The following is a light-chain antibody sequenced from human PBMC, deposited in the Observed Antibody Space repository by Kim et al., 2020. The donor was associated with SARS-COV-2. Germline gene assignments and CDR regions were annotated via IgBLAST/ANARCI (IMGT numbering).Light chain of an antibody. CDR2: AAS. CDR1: RDINNF. CDR3: VQYATFPRT. V-gene: IGKV1-17*03. J-gene: IGKJ1*01. Sequence: DIQMTQSPSAMSASVGDRVTITCRASRDINNFLGWFQQKPGEAPKRLIHAASSLQSGVPSRFSGSGSGTEFTLTISSLQPEDFATYYCVQYATFPRTFVQGTKVDIK.